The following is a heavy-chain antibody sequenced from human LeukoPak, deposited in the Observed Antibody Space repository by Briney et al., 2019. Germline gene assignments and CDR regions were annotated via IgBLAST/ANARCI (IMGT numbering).Heavy chain of an antibody. CDR3: AASSGTEYFQH. CDR1: GGSISSSSYY. D-gene: IGHD6-19*01. J-gene: IGHJ1*01. V-gene: IGHV4-39*07. CDR2: IYYSGST. Sequence: SETLSLTCTVSGGSISSSSYYWGWIRQPPGKGLEWIGSIYYSGSTYYNPSLKSRVTISVDTSKNQFSLKLSSVTAADTAVYYCAASSGTEYFQHWGQGTLVTVSS.